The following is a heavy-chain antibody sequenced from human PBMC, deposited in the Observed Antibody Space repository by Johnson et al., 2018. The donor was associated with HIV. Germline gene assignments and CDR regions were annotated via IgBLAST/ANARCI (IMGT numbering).Heavy chain of an antibody. CDR2: VSYDGSNQ. J-gene: IGHJ3*02. CDR1: GFTFSSYA. CDR3: ARERYGSQAIDAFDI. D-gene: IGHD2-15*01. Sequence: QVQLVESGGGVVQPGRSLRLSCAASGFTFSSYAMHWVRQAPGKGLEWVAVVSYDGSNQYYADSVKGRFTISRDNSKNTLYLQMNSLRAEDTAMYYCARERYGSQAIDAFDIWGQGTMVTVSS. V-gene: IGHV3-30*04.